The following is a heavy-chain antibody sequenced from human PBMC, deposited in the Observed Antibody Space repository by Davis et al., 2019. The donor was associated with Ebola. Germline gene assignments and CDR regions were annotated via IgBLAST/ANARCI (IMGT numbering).Heavy chain of an antibody. CDR2: VYNRETT. V-gene: IGHV4-61*08. D-gene: IGHD1-26*01. CDR1: GGSVSSDVYS. Sequence: PSETLSLTCTVAGGSVSSDVYSWNWIRPSPGKGLEWIGFVYNRETTNYNPSLNSRVSISKDTSKNQFSLKLSSVSAADTAVYYCAALFSGSYLAYVDVWGKGTTVTVS. J-gene: IGHJ6*03. CDR3: AALFSGSYLAYVDV.